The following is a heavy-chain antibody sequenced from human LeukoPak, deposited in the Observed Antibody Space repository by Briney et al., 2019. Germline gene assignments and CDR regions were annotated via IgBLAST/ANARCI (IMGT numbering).Heavy chain of an antibody. D-gene: IGHD5-18*01. J-gene: IGHJ4*02. Sequence: GGSLRLSCAASGFTFSSYGMHWVRQAPGKGLEWVAVISYDGSNKYYADSVKGRFTISRDNSKNTLYLQMNSLRAEDTAVYYRAKDLYSYGPDYWGQGTLVTVSS. CDR1: GFTFSSYG. CDR2: ISYDGSNK. CDR3: AKDLYSYGPDY. V-gene: IGHV3-30*18.